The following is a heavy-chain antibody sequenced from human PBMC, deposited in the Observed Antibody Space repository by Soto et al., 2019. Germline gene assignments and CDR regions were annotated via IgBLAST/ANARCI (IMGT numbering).Heavy chain of an antibody. V-gene: IGHV1-69*06. CDR3: AQGRGGSYARDY. CDR1: GGTLRRYA. J-gene: IGHJ4*02. CDR2: IMPIFGTA. D-gene: IGHD1-26*01. Sequence: GGSVKVSCKASGGTLRRYANSWVRQGTVRGLEWMGGIMPIFGTANYAQKFQGRVTITADKSTSTAYMELSRLRSEDTAVYYCAQGRGGSYARDYWGQGTLVTASS.